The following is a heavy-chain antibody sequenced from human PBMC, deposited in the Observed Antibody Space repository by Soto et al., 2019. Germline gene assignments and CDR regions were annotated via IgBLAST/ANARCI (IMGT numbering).Heavy chain of an antibody. CDR2: ISSLNQYN. CDR3: VRLVSRPYFDF. V-gene: IGHV3-11*06. Sequence: QEQLVESGGGLVKPGGSLRLSCAASGFNLDDYYMSWIRQAPGKGLEYLSYISSLNQYNNYADSVKGRFTISIDKAKKSLELPIGSLRSDDTAVYYCVRLVSRPYFDFWGRGTLVSVSS. CDR1: GFNLDDYY. J-gene: IGHJ4*02.